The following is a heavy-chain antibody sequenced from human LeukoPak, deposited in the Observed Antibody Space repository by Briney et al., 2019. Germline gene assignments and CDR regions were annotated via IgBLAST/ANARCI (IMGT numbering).Heavy chain of an antibody. CDR1: GGSISSYY. CDR3: ARDLLDPSYYYYGMDV. V-gene: IGHV4-59*01. Sequence: SETLSPTCTVSGGSISSYYWSWIRQPPGKGLEWIGYIYYSGSTNYNPSLKSRVTISVDTSKNQFSLRLSSVTAADTAVYYCARDLLDPSYYYYGMDVWGQGTTVTVSS. D-gene: IGHD1-1*01. J-gene: IGHJ6*02. CDR2: IYYSGST.